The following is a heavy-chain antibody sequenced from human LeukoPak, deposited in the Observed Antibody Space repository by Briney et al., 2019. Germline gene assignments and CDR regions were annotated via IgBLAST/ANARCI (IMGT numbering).Heavy chain of an antibody. CDR1: GGSISSYY. Sequence: SETLSLTCTVSGGSISSYYWSWIRQPPGKGLEWMGYIYYSGSTNYNPSLKSRVTISVDTSNTQFSLKLSSVPAADTAAYYCARDLVRGYCSGGSCYPSWFDPWGQGTLVTVSS. D-gene: IGHD2-15*01. CDR2: IYYSGST. J-gene: IGHJ5*02. CDR3: ARDLVRGYCSGGSCYPSWFDP. V-gene: IGHV4-59*01.